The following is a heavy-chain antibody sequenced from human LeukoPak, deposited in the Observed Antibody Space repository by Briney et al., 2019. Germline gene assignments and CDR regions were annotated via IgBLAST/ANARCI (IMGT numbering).Heavy chain of an antibody. CDR3: ARAGYYRFDY. CDR2: INSDGTTI. CDR1: GFTFSTSW. J-gene: IGHJ4*02. V-gene: IGHV3-74*01. D-gene: IGHD2/OR15-2a*01. Sequence: GGSLRLSCAASGFTFSTSWMHWVRQAPGKGLVWVSRINSDGTTIDYADSVKGRFTISRGNAKNTLYLQMNSLRDEDTAVYYCARAGYYRFDYWGQGTLVTVSS.